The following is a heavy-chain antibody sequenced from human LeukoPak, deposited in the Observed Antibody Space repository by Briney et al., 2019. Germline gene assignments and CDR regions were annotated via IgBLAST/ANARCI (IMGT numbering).Heavy chain of an antibody. CDR1: GFTFSSYS. D-gene: IGHD3-22*01. CDR2: ISSSSSTI. V-gene: IGHV3-48*01. J-gene: IGHJ4*02. Sequence: GGSLRLSCAASGFTFSSYSMNWVRQAPGKGLEWVSYISSSSSTIYYADSVKGRFTISRDNAKNSLYLQMNSLRAEDTAVYYCARDYRPTFYYYDSSFFDYWGQGTLVTVSS. CDR3: ARDYRPTFYYYDSSFFDY.